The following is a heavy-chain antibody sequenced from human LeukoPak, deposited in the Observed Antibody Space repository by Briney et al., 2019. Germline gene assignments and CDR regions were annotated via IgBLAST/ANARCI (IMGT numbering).Heavy chain of an antibody. V-gene: IGHV3-33*08. J-gene: IGHJ4*02. Sequence: GGSLRLSCAASGFTFSSYAMSWVRQAPGKGLEWVSAIWYDGGNKYYADSVKGRFTISRDNSKNTLYLQMNSLRAEDTAVYYCAGEVGYGGKSGGGDGGERTLVTVP. D-gene: IGHD4-23*01. CDR1: GFTFSSYA. CDR3: AGEVGYGGKSGGGD. CDR2: IWYDGGNK.